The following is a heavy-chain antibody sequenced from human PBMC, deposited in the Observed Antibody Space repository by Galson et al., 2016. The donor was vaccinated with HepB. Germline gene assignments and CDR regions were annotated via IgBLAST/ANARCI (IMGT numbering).Heavy chain of an antibody. V-gene: IGHV3-23*01. J-gene: IGHJ4*02. CDR2: ISGSGGST. CDR3: ARDRGGGTSWYLGYS. CDR1: GFTFSTYA. D-gene: IGHD6-13*01. Sequence: SLRLSCAASGFTFSTYAMSWVRQAPGEGLEWVSAISGSGGSTYYADSVKGRFTISRDNSKNILFLHMNSLSPDDTAKYYCARDRGGGTSWYLGYSWGQGTLVIVSS.